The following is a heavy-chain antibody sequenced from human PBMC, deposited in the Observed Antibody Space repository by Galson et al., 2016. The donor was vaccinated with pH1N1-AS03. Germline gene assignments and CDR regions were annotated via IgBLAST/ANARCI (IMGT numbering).Heavy chain of an antibody. CDR1: GYPFSRYG. Sequence: SVKVSCKASGYPFSRYGITWVRQAPGQGLEWMGWVSPHSGNTRNAQKFQGRVTMTTDTSTNTAYMELRSLKSDDTAVYFCGRSYNFDVGDYWGQGTLVTVSS. J-gene: IGHJ4*02. V-gene: IGHV1-18*01. D-gene: IGHD3-9*01. CDR3: GRSYNFDVGDY. CDR2: VSPHSGNT.